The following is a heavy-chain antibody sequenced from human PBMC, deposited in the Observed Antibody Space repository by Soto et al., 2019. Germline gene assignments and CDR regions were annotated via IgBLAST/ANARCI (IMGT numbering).Heavy chain of an antibody. J-gene: IGHJ4*02. Sequence: ASVKNSCKASGYTFTGYYMHWVRQAPGQGLEWMGWINPNSGDTNYAQKFQGRVTMTRDTSISTAYMELSRLRSDDTAVYYCARTIVAMRGTCWYAYYFDYWGQGTLVTVSS. CDR1: GYTFTGYY. D-gene: IGHD5-12*01. V-gene: IGHV1-2*02. CDR3: ARTIVAMRGTCWYAYYFDY. CDR2: INPNSGDT.